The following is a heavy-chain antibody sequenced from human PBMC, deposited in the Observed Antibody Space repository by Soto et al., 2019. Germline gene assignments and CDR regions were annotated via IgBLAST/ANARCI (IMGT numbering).Heavy chain of an antibody. Sequence: HPGGSLRLSCAAPGFTFSSYGMHWVRQAPGKGLEWVAVISYDGSNKYYADSVKGRFTISRDNSKNTLYLQMNSLRAEDTAVYYCAKGHYGTFDYWGQGTLVTVS. D-gene: IGHD3-10*01. CDR3: AKGHYGTFDY. CDR2: ISYDGSNK. CDR1: GFTFSSYG. V-gene: IGHV3-30*18. J-gene: IGHJ4*02.